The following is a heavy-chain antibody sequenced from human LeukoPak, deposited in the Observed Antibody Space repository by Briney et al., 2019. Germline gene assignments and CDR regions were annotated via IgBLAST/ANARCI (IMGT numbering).Heavy chain of an antibody. D-gene: IGHD6-13*01. V-gene: IGHV3-74*01. Sequence: GGSLRLSCAASGFTFSNYWMHWVRQAPGKGLVWVSRVNSDGSSTGYADSVKGRFTISRDSAKNTLYLQMNSLRAEDTAVYYCAKDLWVVAAAGFDYWGQGTLVTVSS. J-gene: IGHJ4*02. CDR3: AKDLWVVAAAGFDY. CDR2: VNSDGSST. CDR1: GFTFSNYW.